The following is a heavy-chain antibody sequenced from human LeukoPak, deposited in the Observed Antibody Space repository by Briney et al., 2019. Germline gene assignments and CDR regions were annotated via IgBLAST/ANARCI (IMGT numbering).Heavy chain of an antibody. D-gene: IGHD1-26*01. CDR3: ARDPYSGTYGDTYYYYMDV. Sequence: TGGSLRLSCAASGFSFSSYNMNWVRQTPGKGLEWVSSITSSSTYTFYADSVKGRFTISRDNARNSLYLQMNSLRAEDTAVYYCARDPYSGTYGDTYYYYMDVWGKGTTVTVSS. CDR2: ITSSSTYT. CDR1: GFSFSSYN. J-gene: IGHJ6*03. V-gene: IGHV3-21*01.